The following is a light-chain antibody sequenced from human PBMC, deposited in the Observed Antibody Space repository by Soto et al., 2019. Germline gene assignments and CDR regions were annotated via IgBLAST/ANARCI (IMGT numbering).Light chain of an antibody. CDR2: DVS. CDR3: SSYTSSSTYV. V-gene: IGLV2-14*01. CDR1: SSDVGGYNY. J-gene: IGLJ1*01. Sequence: QSALTQPASVSGSPGQSITISCTGTSSDVGGYNYLSWYQQHPGKAPKHMIYDVSNRPSGVSNRFSGSKSGNTASLTISGLQAEHEADYYCSSYTSSSTYVFGTGTKLTVL.